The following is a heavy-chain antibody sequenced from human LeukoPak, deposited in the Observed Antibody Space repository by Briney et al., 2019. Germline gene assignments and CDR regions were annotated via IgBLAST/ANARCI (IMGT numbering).Heavy chain of an antibody. J-gene: IGHJ4*02. D-gene: IGHD2-21*01. CDR1: DDSISDYY. CDR2: FHNSGTS. CDR3: ARDTERVID. V-gene: IGHV4-4*08. Sequence: SETLSLTCTVSDDSISDYYRGWIRQPPGKGLEWIGYFHNSGTSTYNPSLKSRVTISVDTSKNQFSLKLSSVTAADTAVYYCARDTERVIDWGQGTLVTVSS.